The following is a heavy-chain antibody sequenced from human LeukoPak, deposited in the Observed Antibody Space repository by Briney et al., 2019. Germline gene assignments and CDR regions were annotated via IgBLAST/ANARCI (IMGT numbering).Heavy chain of an antibody. CDR1: GGSISSGDYY. CDR3: ARMGIAVAADYYGMDV. J-gene: IGHJ6*04. Sequence: SQTLSLTCTVSGGSISSGDYYWSWICQPPGKGLEWIGYIYYSGSTYYNPSLKSRVTISVDTSKNQFSLKLSSVTAADTAVYYCARMGIAVAADYYGMDVWGKGTTVTVSS. V-gene: IGHV4-30-4*01. CDR2: IYYSGST. D-gene: IGHD6-13*01.